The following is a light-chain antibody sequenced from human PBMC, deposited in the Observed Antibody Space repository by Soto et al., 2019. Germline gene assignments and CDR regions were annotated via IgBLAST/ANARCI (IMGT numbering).Light chain of an antibody. J-gene: IGLJ1*01. CDR2: DVN. Sequence: QSVLTQPRSVSGSPGQSVTISCTGTSSDVGGYNYVSWYQQHPGKAPKFMIYDVNKRPSGVPDRFSGSKSGNTASLTISGLQAEDEAYYYCCSYAGSYTYVFGTGTKVTVL. CDR3: CSYAGSYTYV. CDR1: SSDVGGYNY. V-gene: IGLV2-11*01.